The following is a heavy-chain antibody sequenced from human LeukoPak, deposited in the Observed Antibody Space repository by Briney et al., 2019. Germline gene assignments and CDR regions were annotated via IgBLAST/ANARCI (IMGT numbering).Heavy chain of an antibody. J-gene: IGHJ3*02. Sequence: PGGSLRLSCAVSGFTFSDSWMHRVRQAPGKGLVWVSRINSDGSITAYADSVKGRFTISRDNAKNTLYLQMNSLRAEDTAVYYCARDEGTVVTPGDAFDIWGQGTMVTVSS. D-gene: IGHD4-23*01. V-gene: IGHV3-74*01. CDR3: ARDEGTVVTPGDAFDI. CDR2: INSDGSIT. CDR1: GFTFSDSW.